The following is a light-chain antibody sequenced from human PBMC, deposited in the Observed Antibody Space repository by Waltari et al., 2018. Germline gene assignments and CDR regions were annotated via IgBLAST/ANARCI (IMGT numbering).Light chain of an antibody. CDR2: DVS. V-gene: IGLV2-14*03. J-gene: IGLJ2*01. CDR3: SSYTSSSTLV. CDR1: SSDVGGYNY. Sequence: QSALTQPASVSGSPGQSITIFCTGTSSDVGGYNYVSWYQQHPGKAPKLVIYDVSYWPSVVSNRFSGSKSGNTASLTISGLQAEDEADYYCSSYTSSSTLVFGGGTKLTVL.